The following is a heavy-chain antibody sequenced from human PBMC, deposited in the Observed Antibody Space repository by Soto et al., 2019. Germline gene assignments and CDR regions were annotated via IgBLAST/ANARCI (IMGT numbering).Heavy chain of an antibody. Sequence: SETLSLTCTVSGGSISSGGYYWSWIRQHPGKGLEWIGYIYYSGSTYYNPSLKSRVTISVDTSKNQFSLKLSSVTAADTAVYYCASVPSSGYYPRFVGYWGQGTLVTVSS. V-gene: IGHV4-31*03. CDR2: IYYSGST. CDR3: ASVPSSGYYPRFVGY. D-gene: IGHD3-22*01. J-gene: IGHJ4*02. CDR1: GGSISSGGYY.